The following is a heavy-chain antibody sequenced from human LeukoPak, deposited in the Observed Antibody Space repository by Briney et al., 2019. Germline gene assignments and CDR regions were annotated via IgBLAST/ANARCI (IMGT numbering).Heavy chain of an antibody. V-gene: IGHV4-39*01. D-gene: IGHD3-3*01. J-gene: IGHJ4*02. Sequence: PSETLSLTCTVSGGSIGSSSYYWGWIRQAPGKGLEWIGTIYFDGNTFYNPSLKSRVTLSVDMSKSQFPLRLASVTAADTAIYYCAAENGNFWIGYHYFEDWGQGSLVSVSS. CDR1: GGSIGSSSYY. CDR3: AAENGNFWIGYHYFED. CDR2: IYFDGNT.